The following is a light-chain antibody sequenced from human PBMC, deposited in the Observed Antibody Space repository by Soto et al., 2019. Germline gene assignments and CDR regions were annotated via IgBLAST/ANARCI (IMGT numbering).Light chain of an antibody. V-gene: IGLV2-14*01. J-gene: IGLJ3*02. CDR3: CSYTSSSIRV. CDR1: SSDVGGYNH. CDR2: EVR. Sequence: QSVLTQPASVSGSPGQSITISCTGTSSDVGGYNHVSRYQQHPGKAPKLIIYEVRNRPSGVSNRLSGSKSGNTASLTISGLQADDEADYYCCSYTSSSIRVFGGGTK.